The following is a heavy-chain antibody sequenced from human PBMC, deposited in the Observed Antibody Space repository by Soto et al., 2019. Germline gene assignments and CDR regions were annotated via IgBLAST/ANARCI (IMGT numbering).Heavy chain of an antibody. Sequence: ASVKVSCKASGYTFTSYDINWVRQATGQGLEWMGWMNPNSGNTGYAQKFQGRVTMTRNTSISTAYMELSSLRSEDTAVYYCARDLRGVTPEGYYYYYGMDVWGQGTTVTVSS. CDR1: GYTFTSYD. J-gene: IGHJ6*02. D-gene: IGHD3-10*01. CDR3: ARDLRGVTPEGYYYYYGMDV. V-gene: IGHV1-8*01. CDR2: MNPNSGNT.